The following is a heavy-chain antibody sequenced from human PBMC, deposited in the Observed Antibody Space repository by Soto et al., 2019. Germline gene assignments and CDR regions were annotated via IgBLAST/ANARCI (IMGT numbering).Heavy chain of an antibody. Sequence: SQTLSLTCAISGDSVSSNSAAWNWIRQSPSRGLEWLGRTYYRSKWYNDYAVSVKSRITINPDTSKNQFSLQLNSVTPEDTAVYYCARVPLAAAVNPHDAFDIWGQGTMVTVSS. V-gene: IGHV6-1*01. J-gene: IGHJ3*02. CDR3: ARVPLAAAVNPHDAFDI. CDR1: GDSVSSNSAA. CDR2: TYYRSKWYN. D-gene: IGHD6-13*01.